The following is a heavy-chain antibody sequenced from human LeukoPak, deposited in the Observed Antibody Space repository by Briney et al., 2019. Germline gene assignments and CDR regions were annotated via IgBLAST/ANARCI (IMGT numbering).Heavy chain of an antibody. CDR1: GFTFSSYA. V-gene: IGHV3-23*01. D-gene: IGHD5-24*01. Sequence: PGGSLRLSCAASGFTFSSYAMSWVRQAPGKGLEWVSAISGSGGSTYYAGSVKGRFTISRDNSKNTLYLQMNSLRAEDTAVYYCAKDLAGYRAFDYSGQGTLVTVSS. J-gene: IGHJ4*02. CDR3: AKDLAGYRAFDY. CDR2: ISGSGGST.